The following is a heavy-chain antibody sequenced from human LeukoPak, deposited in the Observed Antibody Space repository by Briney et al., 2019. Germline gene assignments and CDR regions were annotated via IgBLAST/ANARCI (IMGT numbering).Heavy chain of an antibody. D-gene: IGHD5-12*01. CDR2: IYCSGST. J-gene: IGHJ4*02. CDR1: GGSISSYY. CDR3: ARGVATIDY. V-gene: IGHV4-59*01. Sequence: SETLSLTCTVSGGSISSYYWSWIRQPPGKGLEWIGYIYCSGSTNYNPSLKSRVTISVDTSKNQFSLKLSSVTAADTAVYYCARGVATIDYWGQGTLVTVSS.